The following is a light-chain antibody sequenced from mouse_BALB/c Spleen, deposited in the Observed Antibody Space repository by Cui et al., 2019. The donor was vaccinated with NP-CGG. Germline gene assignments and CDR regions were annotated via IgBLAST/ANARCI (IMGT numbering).Light chain of an antibody. CDR1: AWAVTNNNY. CDR2: GTK. V-gene: IGLV1*01. J-gene: IGLJ1*01. CDR3: ALWYSNHWV. Sequence: QAVLTQESALTTTPGETVTPTFRSSAWAVTNNNYSNWVPRKPNHLFHGSKGGTKTRAPGVPARFSGSLIGKRAALTIPGERTENEEIYFCALWYSNHWVFGGGTKLTVL.